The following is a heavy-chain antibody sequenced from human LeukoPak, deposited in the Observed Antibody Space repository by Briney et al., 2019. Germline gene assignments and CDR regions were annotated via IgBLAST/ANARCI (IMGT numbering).Heavy chain of an antibody. CDR2: ISGSGGST. V-gene: IGHV3-23*01. CDR3: AKDRRVGATKGLGAFDK. Sequence: GSLRLSCAASGFTFSNYAMSWVRQAPGKGLEWVSAISGSGGSTYYGDSVKGRFTISRDNSKNALYLQMNSLRAEDTAVYYCAKDRRVGATKGLGAFDKWGQGTMVIVSS. CDR1: GFTFSNYA. D-gene: IGHD1-26*01. J-gene: IGHJ3*02.